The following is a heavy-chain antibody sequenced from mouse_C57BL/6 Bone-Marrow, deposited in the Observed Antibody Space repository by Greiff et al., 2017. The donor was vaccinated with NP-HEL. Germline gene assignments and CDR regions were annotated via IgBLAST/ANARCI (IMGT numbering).Heavy chain of an antibody. CDR3: TLITTVVRDY. J-gene: IGHJ2*01. D-gene: IGHD1-1*01. Sequence: EVQLQQSGAELVRPGASVKLSCTASGFNIKDDYMHWVKQRPEQGLEWIGWIDPENGDTEYASKFQGKATITADTSSNTAYLQLSSLTSEYTAVYYCTLITTVVRDYWGQGTTLTVSS. V-gene: IGHV14-4*01. CDR1: GFNIKDDY. CDR2: IDPENGDT.